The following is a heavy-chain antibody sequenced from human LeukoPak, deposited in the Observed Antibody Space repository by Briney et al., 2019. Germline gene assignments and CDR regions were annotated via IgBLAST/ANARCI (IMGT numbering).Heavy chain of an antibody. CDR1: GYTFTPSY. CDR3: ARAGCSSSSCYGYFDY. Sequence: ASVKGSCKASGYTFTPSYMHWVRQAPGQGREWRGWINPNSGGTNYAQKFQGRVTMTRDTSISTAYMELSRLRSDDRAVYSCARAGCSSSSCYGYFDYWGQGTLVTVSS. CDR2: INPNSGGT. J-gene: IGHJ4*02. D-gene: IGHD2-2*01. V-gene: IGHV1-2*02.